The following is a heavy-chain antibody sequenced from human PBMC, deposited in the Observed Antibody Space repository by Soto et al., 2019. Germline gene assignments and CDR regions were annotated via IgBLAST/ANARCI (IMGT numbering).Heavy chain of an antibody. CDR1: GYPFTTYA. V-gene: IGHV1-3*01. D-gene: IGHD6-19*01. CDR3: ARDAVRAVAAGDAFDI. J-gene: IGHJ3*02. CDR2: IKPGNGAT. Sequence: QVQLVQSGAEVKKPGASVKISCRASGYPFTTYAIHWVRQSPGQRREWMGWIKPGNGATKYSQNFQGRVTITRDTSAGTADLELSSLRSEDTAVYFCARDAVRAVAAGDAFDIWGQGTMVTVSS.